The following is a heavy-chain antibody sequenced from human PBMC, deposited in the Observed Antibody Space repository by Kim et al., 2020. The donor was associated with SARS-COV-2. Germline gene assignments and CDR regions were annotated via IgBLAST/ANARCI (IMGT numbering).Heavy chain of an antibody. D-gene: IGHD3-10*01. Sequence: DAQKFQGRVTITADKSTSTAYMELSSLRSEDTAVYYCARSGGVRGVIDYWGQGTLVAVSS. CDR3: ARSGGVRGVIDY. V-gene: IGHV1-69*02. J-gene: IGHJ4*02.